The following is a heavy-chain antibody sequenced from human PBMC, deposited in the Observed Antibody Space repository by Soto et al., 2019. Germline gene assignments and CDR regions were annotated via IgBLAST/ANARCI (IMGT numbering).Heavy chain of an antibody. CDR2: IYYSGST. CDR1: GGSIGSSSYF. CDR3: ATSNGFDP. V-gene: IGHV4-39*01. Sequence: PSETLSLTCTVSGGSIGSSSYFWGWIRQPPGKGLEWIGSIYYSGSTYYNPSLKSRVTISVDTSKNQFSLKLSSVTAADTAVYYCATSNGFDPWGQGTLVTVS. J-gene: IGHJ5*02.